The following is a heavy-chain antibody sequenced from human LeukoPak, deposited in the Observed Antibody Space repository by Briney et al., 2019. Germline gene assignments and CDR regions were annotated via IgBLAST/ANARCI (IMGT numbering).Heavy chain of an antibody. V-gene: IGHV3-23*01. CDR3: AKGPAAHYYFDY. D-gene: IGHD2-2*01. CDR1: GFTFSSYA. J-gene: IGHJ4*02. CDR2: ISGSGGST. Sequence: GGSLRLSCAASGFTFSSYAMSWVRQAPGKGLEWVSTISGSGGSTYYVDSVKGRFTISRDNSKNTLYLQMNTLRAEDTAVYYCAKGPAAHYYFDYWGQGTLVTVSS.